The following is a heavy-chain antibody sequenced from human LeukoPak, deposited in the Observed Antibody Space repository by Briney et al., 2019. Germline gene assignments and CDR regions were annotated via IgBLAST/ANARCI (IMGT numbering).Heavy chain of an antibody. CDR2: IYYSGST. J-gene: IGHJ6*03. CDR1: GGSISSYY. CDR3: ARDADDYGDFYYYYYMDV. D-gene: IGHD4-17*01. Sequence: SETLSLTCTVLGGSISSYYWSWIRQPPGKGLEWIGYIYYSGSTNYNPSLKSRVTISVDTSKNQFSLKLSSVTAADTAVYYCARDADDYGDFYYYYYMDVWGKGTTVTVSS. V-gene: IGHV4-59*01.